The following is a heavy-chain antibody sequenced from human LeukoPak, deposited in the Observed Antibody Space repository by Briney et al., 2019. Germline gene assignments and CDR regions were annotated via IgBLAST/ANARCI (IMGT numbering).Heavy chain of an antibody. Sequence: ASVKVSCKASGYTFASYGISWVRQAPGQGLEWMGWISAYNGNTNYAQKLQGRVTMTTDTSTSTAYMELRSLRSDDTAVYYCAREADYGDSFDAFDIWGQGTMVIVSS. CDR1: GYTFASYG. V-gene: IGHV1-18*01. CDR3: AREADYGDSFDAFDI. CDR2: ISAYNGNT. D-gene: IGHD4-17*01. J-gene: IGHJ3*02.